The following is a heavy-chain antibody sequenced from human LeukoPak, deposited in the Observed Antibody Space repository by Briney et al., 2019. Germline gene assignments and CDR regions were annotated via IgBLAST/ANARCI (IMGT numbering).Heavy chain of an antibody. CDR3: ARHSGTYYDY. D-gene: IGHD1-26*01. Sequence: PGGALRLSCAASGFTLSTYWMTWVRPAPGKGVEWVANIKRDGSETYYVDSVKGRFTISRDNAKNSLSLQMNSLRAEDTAVYYCARHSGTYYDYWGQGTLVTVSS. CDR2: IKRDGSET. J-gene: IGHJ4*02. CDR1: GFTLSTYW. V-gene: IGHV3-7*01.